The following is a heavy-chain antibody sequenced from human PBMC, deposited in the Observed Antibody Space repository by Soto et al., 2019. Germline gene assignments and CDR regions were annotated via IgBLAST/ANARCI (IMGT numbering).Heavy chain of an antibody. CDR1: GGSLSDYF. CDR3: ARGGISHWAYFYYMDV. CDR2: INHLGSI. V-gene: IGHV4-34*01. Sequence: NPSATLSLTCVVSGGSLSDYFWSWIRQPPGMALEWIGEINHLGSINYNPSLKSRVTMSVDTSKNQFSLTLNSVTAADTATFYCARGGISHWAYFYYMDVWDRGTTVTVSS. D-gene: IGHD2-21*01. J-gene: IGHJ6*03.